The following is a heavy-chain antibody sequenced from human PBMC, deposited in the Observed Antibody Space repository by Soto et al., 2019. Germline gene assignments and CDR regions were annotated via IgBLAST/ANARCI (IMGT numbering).Heavy chain of an antibody. CDR3: ARRPLGRYCSGGSCYQGPYYYGMDV. D-gene: IGHD2-15*01. J-gene: IGHJ6*02. Sequence: ASVKVSCKASGGTFSSYAISWVRQAPGQGLKWMGGIIPIFGTANYAQKFQGRVTITADESTSTAYMELSSLRSEDTAVYYCARRPLGRYCSGGSCYQGPYYYGMDVWGQGTTVTVSS. CDR2: IIPIFGTA. CDR1: GGTFSSYA. V-gene: IGHV1-69*13.